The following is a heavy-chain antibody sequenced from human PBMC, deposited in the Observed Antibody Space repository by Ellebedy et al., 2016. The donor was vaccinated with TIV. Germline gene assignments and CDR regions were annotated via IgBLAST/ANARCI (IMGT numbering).Heavy chain of an antibody. CDR3: ARGARGGENWHFDL. CDR2: FGIGGDA. CDR1: GFIFSNYD. Sequence: PGGSLRLSCDASGFIFSNYDMHWVRQVAGKGLEWVSGFGIGGDAYYRASVRGRFTISREDANSSLFLQMNSLTGGETAVYYCARGARGGENWHFDLWGRGTLVAVSS. J-gene: IGHJ2*01. D-gene: IGHD3-16*01. V-gene: IGHV3-13*01.